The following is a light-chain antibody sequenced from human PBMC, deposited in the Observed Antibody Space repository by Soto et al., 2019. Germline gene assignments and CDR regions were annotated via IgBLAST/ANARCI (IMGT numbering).Light chain of an antibody. CDR2: EVS. J-gene: IGLJ1*01. V-gene: IGLV2-8*01. CDR1: SSDVGGYNY. Sequence: QSALTQPPSASGSPGQSITISCTGTSSDVGGYNYVSWYQQHPGKAPKLMIYEVSNRPSGVRDRFSGSKSGNTASLTVSGLGAEDEADYDCNCYACSNSRLYVFGTGTKLTVL. CDR3: NCYACSNSRLYV.